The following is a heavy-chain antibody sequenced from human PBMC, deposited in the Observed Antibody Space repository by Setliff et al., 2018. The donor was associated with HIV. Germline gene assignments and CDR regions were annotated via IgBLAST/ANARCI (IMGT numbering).Heavy chain of an antibody. CDR3: AATYCRGGGRDCPQMYDY. V-gene: IGHV4-59*12. CDR2: IKYSGTT. J-gene: IGHJ4*02. Sequence: KPSETLSLTCTVSGGSINTYWGWIRQPPGKGLEWIGYIKYSGTTNHNPFPKSRVTISVDTSTQQFSLKLNSVTAADSAIYYCAATYCRGGGRDCPQMYDYWGPGSLVTVSS. D-gene: IGHD2-15*01. CDR1: GGSINTY.